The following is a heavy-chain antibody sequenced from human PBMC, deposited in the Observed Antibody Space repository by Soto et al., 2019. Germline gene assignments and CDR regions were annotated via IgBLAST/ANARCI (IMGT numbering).Heavy chain of an antibody. Sequence: PSETLSLTCSVSGGSIXSGDYYLSWIRQPPGKGLEWIGYIYYSGSTYYNPSLKRRVTISVDTSKSQFSLKLSSVTAAVTAVYYCARGREVATILDYWGQGTLVTVSS. CDR3: ARGREVATILDY. V-gene: IGHV4-30-4*01. CDR1: GGSIXSGDYY. CDR2: IYYSGST. J-gene: IGHJ4*02. D-gene: IGHD5-12*01.